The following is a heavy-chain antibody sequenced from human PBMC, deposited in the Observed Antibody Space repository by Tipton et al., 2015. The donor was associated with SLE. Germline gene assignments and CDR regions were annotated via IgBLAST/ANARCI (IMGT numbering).Heavy chain of an antibody. J-gene: IGHJ6*03. Sequence: SLRLSCAASGFTFRSYWMSWVRQAPGKGLEWVANIKQDGSEKYYVDSVKGRFTISRDNAKNSLYLQMNSLRAEDTAVYYCARDQYDFWSGTPGPLGQYYYIDVWGKGTTVTVSS. V-gene: IGHV3-7*03. CDR1: GFTFRSYW. CDR3: ARDQYDFWSGTPGPLGQYYYIDV. D-gene: IGHD3-3*01. CDR2: IKQDGSEK.